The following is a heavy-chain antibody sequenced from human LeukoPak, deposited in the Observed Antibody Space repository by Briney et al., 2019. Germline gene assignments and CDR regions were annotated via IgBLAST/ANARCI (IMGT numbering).Heavy chain of an antibody. Sequence: GGSLRLSCAASGFTFRNYVIHLARKAPGKGLELVAVTSSDLNVKLYADSVKGRFTISRDNSRSTLYLQMNSLRPEDTAIYYCAREGYYGSGSPPSLYFDYWGQGTLVTVSS. V-gene: IGHV3-30-3*01. D-gene: IGHD3-10*01. CDR2: TSSDLNVK. J-gene: IGHJ4*02. CDR3: AREGYYGSGSPPSLYFDY. CDR1: GFTFRNYV.